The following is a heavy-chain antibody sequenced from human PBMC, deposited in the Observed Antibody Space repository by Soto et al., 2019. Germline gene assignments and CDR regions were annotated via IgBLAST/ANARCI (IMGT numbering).Heavy chain of an antibody. CDR3: AKRPPFDY. J-gene: IGHJ4*02. V-gene: IGHV3-23*01. CDR2: ISSSGSNT. CDR1: GFTFSTYA. Sequence: DVQLLESGGGLVQPGGSLRLSCAASGFTFSTYAMNWVRQAPGQGLEWVSAISSSGSNTYYADSVKGRFTISRDNSKNTVYLQMISLRAEDTAVYYCAKRPPFDYWGQGTLVTVSS.